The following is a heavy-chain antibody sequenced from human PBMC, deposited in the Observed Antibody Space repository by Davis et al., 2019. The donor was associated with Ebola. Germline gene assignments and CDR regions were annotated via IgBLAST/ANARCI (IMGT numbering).Heavy chain of an antibody. CDR2: IWYDGSNK. V-gene: IGHV3-33*06. CDR3: AKPSSSSWYFFDP. D-gene: IGHD6-13*01. CDR1: GFTFDDYA. Sequence: GGSLRLSCAASGFTFDDYAMHWVRQAPGKGLEWVAVIWYDGSNKYYADSVKGRFTISRDNSKNTLYLQMNSLRAEDTAVYYCAKPSSSSWYFFDPWGQGTLVTVSS. J-gene: IGHJ5*02.